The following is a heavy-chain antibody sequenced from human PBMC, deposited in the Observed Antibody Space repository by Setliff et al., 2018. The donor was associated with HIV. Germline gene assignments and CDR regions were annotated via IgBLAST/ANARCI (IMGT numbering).Heavy chain of an antibody. D-gene: IGHD3-3*02. V-gene: IGHV4-34*01. Sequence: PSETLSLTCAVYGGSFSGNHWGWIRQPPGKGLQWIGSIYFSGSTYYNPSLKSRVTISIDTTKNRFSLKLTSVTAADTAVYYCARDRALRFSRSPSFYYFDSWGQGALVTVSS. CDR3: ARDRALRFSRSPSFYYFDS. CDR1: GGSFSGNH. J-gene: IGHJ4*02. CDR2: IYFSGST.